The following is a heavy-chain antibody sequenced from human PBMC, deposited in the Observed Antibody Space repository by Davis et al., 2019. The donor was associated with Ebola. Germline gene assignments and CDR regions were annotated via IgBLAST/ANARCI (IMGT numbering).Heavy chain of an antibody. Sequence: ASVKVSCKASGYTFTSYAMHWVRQAPGQRLEWMGWINAGNGNTKYSQKFQGRVTITRDTSASTAYMELSSLRSEDTAVYYCATIGSIAVAGTLGPFDYWGQGTLVTVSS. V-gene: IGHV1-3*01. CDR1: GYTFTSYA. J-gene: IGHJ4*02. D-gene: IGHD6-19*01. CDR2: INAGNGNT. CDR3: ATIGSIAVAGTLGPFDY.